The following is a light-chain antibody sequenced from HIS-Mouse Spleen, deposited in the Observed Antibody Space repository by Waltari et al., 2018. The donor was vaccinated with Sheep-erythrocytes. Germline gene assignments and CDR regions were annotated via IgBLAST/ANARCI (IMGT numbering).Light chain of an antibody. V-gene: IGLV2-23*01. Sequence: QSALTQPASVSGSPGQSITISCTGTSSAVGRYNLVSWYQQHPGKAPKLMIYEGSKRPSGVSNRFAGSKSGNPASLTIPGLQAEDEADYYCCSYAGSSTPWVFGGGTKLTVL. J-gene: IGLJ3*02. CDR2: EGS. CDR1: SSAVGRYNL. CDR3: CSYAGSSTPWV.